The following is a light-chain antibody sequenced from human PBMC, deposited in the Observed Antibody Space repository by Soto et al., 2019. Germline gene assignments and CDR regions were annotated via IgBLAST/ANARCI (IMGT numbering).Light chain of an antibody. Sequence: EIVMTQSPGTLSVSPGERATLSCRASQSVSVNLAWYQQKPGQAPRLLIYGVSTRATGIPARFSGSESGTEFTLTISSLQSEDFAVYYCHQYGSSPQTFGRGTKVEIK. V-gene: IGKV3-15*01. J-gene: IGKJ1*01. CDR3: HQYGSSPQT. CDR2: GVS. CDR1: QSVSVN.